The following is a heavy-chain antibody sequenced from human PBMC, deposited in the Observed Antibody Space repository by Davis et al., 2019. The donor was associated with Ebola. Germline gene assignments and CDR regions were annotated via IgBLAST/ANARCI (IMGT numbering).Heavy chain of an antibody. CDR2: IKHRGST. J-gene: IGHJ5*02. CDR1: GGSFSGYY. V-gene: IGHV4-34*01. Sequence: MPSETLSLTCAVYGGSFSGYYWGWIRQPPGKGLEWIGSIKHRGSTYYNPSLKSRATMAVDTSKSQFSLKLTSVTAADTAVYYCARVTGASHAGPWGQGTLVTVSS. CDR3: ARVTGASHAGP. D-gene: IGHD4/OR15-4a*01.